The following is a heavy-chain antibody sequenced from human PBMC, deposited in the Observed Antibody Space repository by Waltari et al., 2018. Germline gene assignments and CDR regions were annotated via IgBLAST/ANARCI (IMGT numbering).Heavy chain of an antibody. CDR1: GFSFSSYA. D-gene: IGHD3-16*02. CDR3: AGNYVWGSYRHDY. CDR2: ISGSGGST. J-gene: IGHJ4*02. Sequence: EVQLVESGGGLVQPGGSLRLSCAASGFSFSSYAMSWVRQAPGKGLEWVSAISGSGGSTYYADSGKGRFTISRDNSKNTLYLQMNSLRAEDTAVYYCAGNYVWGSYRHDYWGQGTLVTVSS. V-gene: IGHV3-23*04.